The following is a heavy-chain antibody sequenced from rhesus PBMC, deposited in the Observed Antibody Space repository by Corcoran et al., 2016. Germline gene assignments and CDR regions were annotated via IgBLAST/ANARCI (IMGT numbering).Heavy chain of an antibody. D-gene: IGHD6-25*01. CDR1: GYSISSGYY. CDR3: ARLRSGSSPDY. V-gene: IGHV4-99*01. J-gene: IGHJ4*01. CDR2: ISGSSGRT. Sequence: QVQLQESGPGLVKPSETLSLTCAVSGYSISSGYYWGWIRQPPGKGLGYIGYISGSSGRTYYNPSIKSRVTNSKDTSKNQFSLRLSAVTAADTAVYYCARLRSGSSPDYWGQGVLVTVSS.